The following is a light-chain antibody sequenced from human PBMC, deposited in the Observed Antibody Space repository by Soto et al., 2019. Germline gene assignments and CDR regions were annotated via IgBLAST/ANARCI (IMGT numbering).Light chain of an antibody. CDR2: DVS. Sequence: QSVLTQPASMSGSSGQSVTISCAGTSSDIGGYNYVSWYQHHPGTAPKLIIYDVSSRPSGVSHRFSASKSGNTASLTISGLQAEDEADYYCSSFSVASPLFGTGTKVTVL. V-gene: IGLV2-14*01. CDR1: SSDIGGYNY. CDR3: SSFSVASPL. J-gene: IGLJ1*01.